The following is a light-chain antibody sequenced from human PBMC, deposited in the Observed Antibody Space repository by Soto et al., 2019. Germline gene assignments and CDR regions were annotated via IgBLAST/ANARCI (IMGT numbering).Light chain of an antibody. J-gene: IGKJ1*01. V-gene: IGKV3-20*01. CDR3: QQYDRAPRT. CDR2: GVS. CDR1: QSLSSNY. Sequence: EIVLTQSPGTLSLSPGERATLSCRASQSLSSNYLAWYQQKPGQAPRLLIYGVSSRATGIPDRFSDSGSGTDFTLTISRLEPEDSAVYYCQQYDRAPRTFGQGTKV.